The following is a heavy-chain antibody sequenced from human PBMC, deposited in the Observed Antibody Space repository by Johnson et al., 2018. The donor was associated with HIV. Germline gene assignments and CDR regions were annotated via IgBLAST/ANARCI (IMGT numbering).Heavy chain of an antibody. Sequence: VQLVESGGGVVQPGRSLRLSCAASKFTFNNYAIHWVRQAPGKGLEWVAVISSDGSNKYYADSVNGRFTISRDNSKNTLYRQMNSLRSDDTAVYYCARPRIEVLPAGAFDIWGPGTMVTVSS. D-gene: IGHD2-2*01. CDR2: ISSDGSNK. V-gene: IGHV3-30*04. J-gene: IGHJ3*02. CDR3: ARPRIEVLPAGAFDI. CDR1: KFTFNNYA.